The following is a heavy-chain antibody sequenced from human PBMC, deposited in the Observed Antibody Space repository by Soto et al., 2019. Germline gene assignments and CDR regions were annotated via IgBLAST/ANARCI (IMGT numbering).Heavy chain of an antibody. V-gene: IGHV1-69*01. CDR1: GGTFSSYA. Sequence: QVQLVQSGAEVKKPGSSVKVSCKASGGTFSSYAISWVRQAPGQGLEWMGGIIPISDTTNYAQKFQGRVTITAYESTSTAYMERSSLRSEDTAVYYCARQQGSSTSLEIYYYYYGMEVWGQGTTVTVSS. CDR2: IIPISDTT. D-gene: IGHD2-2*01. CDR3: ARQQGSSTSLEIYYYYYGMEV. J-gene: IGHJ6*02.